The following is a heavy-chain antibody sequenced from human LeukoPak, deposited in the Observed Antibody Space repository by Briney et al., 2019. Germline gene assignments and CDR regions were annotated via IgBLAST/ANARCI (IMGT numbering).Heavy chain of an antibody. J-gene: IGHJ4*02. D-gene: IGHD6-19*01. V-gene: IGHV3-73*01. Sequence: GGSLRLSCAASGFTFSGSAMHWVRQASGKGLEWVGRIRSKANSYATAYAASVKGRFTISRDDSKNTAYLQMNSLKTEDTAVYYCTTYSSRWFRHFDYWGQGTLVTVSS. CDR1: GFTFSGSA. CDR3: TTYSSRWFRHFDY. CDR2: IRSKANSYAT.